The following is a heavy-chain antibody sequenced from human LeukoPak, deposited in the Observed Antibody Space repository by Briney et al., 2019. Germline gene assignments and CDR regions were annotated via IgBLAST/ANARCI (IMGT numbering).Heavy chain of an antibody. D-gene: IGHD2-2*01. CDR2: ISGSGVST. CDR3: AKDPYCSSVNCYGGGDY. CDR1: GLTFSSHA. Sequence: GGSLRLSCVDSGLTFSSHAMNWDRQAPGKGLEWVSGISGSGVSTYYADSVKGRFTISRDNSKNTLYLQMNSLRAEDTAIYYCAKDPYCSSVNCYGGGDYWGQGTLVTVSS. J-gene: IGHJ4*02. V-gene: IGHV3-23*01.